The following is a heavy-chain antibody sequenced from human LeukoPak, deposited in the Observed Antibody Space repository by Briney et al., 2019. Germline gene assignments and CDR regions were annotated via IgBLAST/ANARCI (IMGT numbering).Heavy chain of an antibody. J-gene: IGHJ4*02. CDR3: ARKWGDGAFDC. V-gene: IGHV3-53*01. CDR1: GFTVNNNY. D-gene: IGHD1-26*01. CDR2: IYSGGGT. Sequence: GGSLRLSCAVSGFTVNNNYMSWVRQVPGKGLECVSVIYSGGGTNYADSVKGRFTISRDISKNTLYLQMNSLRADDTAVYYCARKWGDGAFDCWGQGTLVTVSS.